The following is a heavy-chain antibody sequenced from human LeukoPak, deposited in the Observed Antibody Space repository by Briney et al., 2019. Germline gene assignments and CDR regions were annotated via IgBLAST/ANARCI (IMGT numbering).Heavy chain of an antibody. V-gene: IGHV4-34*01. D-gene: IGHD1-26*01. CDR3: ARALVRLGATASGADY. CDR2: INHSGST. J-gene: IGHJ4*02. Sequence: SETLSLTCAVNGESLSGHYWSWIRQPPGKGLEWIGEINHSGSTSYSPSFKSRVTISIDTSKNQFSLSLSSVTAADTAVYYCARALVRLGATASGADYWGQGTLVTVSS. CDR1: GESLSGHY.